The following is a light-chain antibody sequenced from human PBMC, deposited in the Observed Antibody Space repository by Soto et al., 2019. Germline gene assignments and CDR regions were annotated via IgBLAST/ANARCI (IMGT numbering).Light chain of an antibody. CDR1: QSLSNSY. Sequence: EIVLRQSPATLSLSPGERATLSCRASQSLSNSYFAWYQQKPGQAPRLLIYSTSSRATGIPDRFSGSGSGADFTLTISRLEPEDFAVYHCHQYGSSLPTFGQGTKVDIK. J-gene: IGKJ1*01. V-gene: IGKV3-20*01. CDR3: HQYGSSLPT. CDR2: STS.